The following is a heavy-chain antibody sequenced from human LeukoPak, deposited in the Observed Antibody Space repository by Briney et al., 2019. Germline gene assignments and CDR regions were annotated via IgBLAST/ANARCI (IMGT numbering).Heavy chain of an antibody. J-gene: IGHJ3*02. V-gene: IGHV3-30*04. D-gene: IGHD5-18*01. Sequence: PGGSLRLSCAASGFTFSSYAMHWVRQAPGKGLEWVAVISYDGSNKYYADSVKGRFTISRDNSKNTLYLQMNSLRAEDTAVYYCARGDILDSYGYPRFDALDIWGQGTMVTVSS. CDR2: ISYDGSNK. CDR3: ARGDILDSYGYPRFDALDI. CDR1: GFTFSSYA.